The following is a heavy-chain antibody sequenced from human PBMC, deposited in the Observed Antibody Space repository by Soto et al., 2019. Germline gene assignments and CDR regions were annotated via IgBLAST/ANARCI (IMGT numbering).Heavy chain of an antibody. D-gene: IGHD6-19*01. V-gene: IGHV4-34*01. CDR2: INHSGST. Sequence: SETLSLTCAVYGGSFSGYYWSWIRQPPGKGLEWIGEINHSGSTNYNPSLKSRVTISVDTSKNQFSLKLSSVTAADTAVYYCARGLTGWLVLDYYYYYGMDVWGQGTTVT. CDR3: ARGLTGWLVLDYYYYYGMDV. J-gene: IGHJ6*02. CDR1: GGSFSGYY.